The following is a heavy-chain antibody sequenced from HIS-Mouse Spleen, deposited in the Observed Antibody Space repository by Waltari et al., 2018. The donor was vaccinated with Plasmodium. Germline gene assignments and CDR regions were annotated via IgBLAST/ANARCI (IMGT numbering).Heavy chain of an antibody. CDR3: ARVLGYKAAAGTFVEYFQH. J-gene: IGHJ1*01. Sequence: QVQLVQSGAEVKKPGASVKVPCKASGSTFTGYYMHWVRQAPGQGLEWMEWINPNAGGTSNAQRFRGRVAMCWDTFISSAYMELSRLRSDETAVYYCARVLGYKAAAGTFVEYFQHWGQGTLVTVSS. V-gene: IGHV1-2*02. CDR1: GSTFTGYY. CDR2: INPNAGGT. D-gene: IGHD6-13*01.